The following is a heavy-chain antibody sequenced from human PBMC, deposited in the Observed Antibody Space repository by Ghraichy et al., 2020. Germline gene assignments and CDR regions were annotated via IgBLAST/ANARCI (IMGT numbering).Heavy chain of an antibody. Sequence: SETLSLTCTVSGGSISTYYWSWIRQPPGRGLEWIGYFYYSGSTNYNPSLKSRATISVDTSKNQFSLKLSSVTAADTAVYYCAIDHYDGSGYYHFDSWGQGTLVTVSS. D-gene: IGHD3-22*01. V-gene: IGHV4-59*01. CDR2: FYYSGST. J-gene: IGHJ4*02. CDR3: AIDHYDGSGYYHFDS. CDR1: GGSISTYY.